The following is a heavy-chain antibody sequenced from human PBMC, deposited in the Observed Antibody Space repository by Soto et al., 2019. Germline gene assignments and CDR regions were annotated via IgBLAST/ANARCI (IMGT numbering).Heavy chain of an antibody. V-gene: IGHV3-7*03. D-gene: IGHD2-2*01. CDR2: IKQDGSER. Sequence: EVQLVESGGGSVQPRGSLRLSCVASRFTFSSYWMSWVRQAPGKGLEWVANIKQDGSERYYVDSVKGRFTISRDNAKNSLYLQMNSLRAEDTAVYYCARGGSSTRFMDYWGQGTLVTVSS. CDR1: RFTFSSYW. CDR3: ARGGSSTRFMDY. J-gene: IGHJ4*02.